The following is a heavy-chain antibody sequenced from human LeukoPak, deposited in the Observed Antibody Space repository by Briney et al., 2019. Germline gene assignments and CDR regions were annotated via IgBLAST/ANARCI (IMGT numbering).Heavy chain of an antibody. Sequence: SETLSLTCGVSGGSIITTNWWSWVRQPPGKGLEWIGEVHLNGATNYNPSLESRVSMSIDKSKNQLSLKLSSVTAADTAAYYCTRESGAFSPFGFWGQGTLVTVSS. V-gene: IGHV4-4*02. J-gene: IGHJ4*02. CDR3: TRESGAFSPFGF. D-gene: IGHD1-26*01. CDR2: VHLNGAT. CDR1: GGSIITTNW.